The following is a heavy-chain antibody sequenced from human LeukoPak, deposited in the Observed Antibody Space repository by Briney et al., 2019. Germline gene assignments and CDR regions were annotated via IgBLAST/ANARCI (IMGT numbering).Heavy chain of an antibody. V-gene: IGHV3-7*01. Sequence: GGSLRLPCAASGFNFHKYWLTWVRQAPGKGLEWVANINQDDSQIYYLESVEGRFTITRDNAKNSLHLQMNSLKVEDTAVYYCARGYYLSVTYYLSFVDYWGQGTLVTVSS. D-gene: IGHD3-10*01. J-gene: IGHJ4*02. CDR3: ARGYYLSVTYYLSFVDY. CDR1: GFNFHKYW. CDR2: INQDDSQI.